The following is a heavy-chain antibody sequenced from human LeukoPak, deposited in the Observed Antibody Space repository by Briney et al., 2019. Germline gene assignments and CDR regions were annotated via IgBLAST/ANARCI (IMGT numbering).Heavy chain of an antibody. V-gene: IGHV3-23*01. D-gene: IGHD3-10*01. CDR3: ASGSGSYRTPYYYMDV. CDR2: VSYSGGST. Sequence: GGSLRLSCAASGFTFSSYAMSWVRQAPGKGLEWVSLVSYSGGSTYYADSVKGRFTISRDNSKKTLYLQMNSLRAEDTAVYYCASGSGSYRTPYYYMDVWGTGTTVTVSS. CDR1: GFTFSSYA. J-gene: IGHJ6*03.